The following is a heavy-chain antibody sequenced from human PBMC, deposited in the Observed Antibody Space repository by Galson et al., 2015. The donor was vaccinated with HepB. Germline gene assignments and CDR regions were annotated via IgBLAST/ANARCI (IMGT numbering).Heavy chain of an antibody. J-gene: IGHJ3*02. Sequence: SLRLSCAASGFTFSNYAMSWVRQAPGKGLEWVSTIGSGGDTHYADSVKGRTTISRDNPTNTLFLQMNSLRAGDTAVYFCAREGQLPGVDGLDIWGQGTMVTVSS. CDR2: IGSGGDT. CDR3: AREGQLPGVDGLDI. D-gene: IGHD2-2*01. CDR1: GFTFSNYA. V-gene: IGHV3-23*01.